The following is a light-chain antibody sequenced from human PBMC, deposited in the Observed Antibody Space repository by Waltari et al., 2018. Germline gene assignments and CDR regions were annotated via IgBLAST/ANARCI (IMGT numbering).Light chain of an antibody. J-gene: IGKJ3*01. CDR3: QQYNDLPFT. Sequence: DIQMTQSPSSLSASVGDRVTITCRASQGISRYLNWYQQKPGKAPKLLIYYGNRLESEVPSRFSGSGSGTEFTLTISSLQPEDFASYYCQQYNDLPFTFGPGTKLDIK. CDR1: QGISRY. V-gene: IGKV1-39*01. CDR2: YGN.